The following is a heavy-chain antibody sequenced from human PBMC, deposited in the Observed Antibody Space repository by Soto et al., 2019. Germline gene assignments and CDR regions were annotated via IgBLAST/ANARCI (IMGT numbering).Heavy chain of an antibody. J-gene: IGHJ5*02. V-gene: IGHV3-33*01. CDR2: IWYDGTKK. D-gene: IGHD6-19*01. CDR1: GFSLRTYG. CDR3: ARDVVTAVAGSVNWFDP. Sequence: PXGSLRLSCAASGFSLRTYGMHWLRRAPGKGLEWVGFIWYDGTKKSYANSVKGRSTISKDNSNNILYLQMSGLRAEDTAVYYCARDVVTAVAGSVNWFDPWAREPWSPSPQ.